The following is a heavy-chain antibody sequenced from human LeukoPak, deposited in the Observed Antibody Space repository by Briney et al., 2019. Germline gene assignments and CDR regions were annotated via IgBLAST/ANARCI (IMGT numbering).Heavy chain of an antibody. D-gene: IGHD1-20*01. CDR1: GGSFSGYY. Sequence: SETLSLTCAVYGGSFSGYYWSWIRQPPGKGLEWIGEINHSGSTNYNPSLKSRVTISVDTSKNQYSLKLSSVTAADTAVYYCAREITGIHYYYYYMDVWGKGTTVTVSS. CDR2: INHSGST. V-gene: IGHV4-34*01. J-gene: IGHJ6*03. CDR3: AREITGIHYYYYYMDV.